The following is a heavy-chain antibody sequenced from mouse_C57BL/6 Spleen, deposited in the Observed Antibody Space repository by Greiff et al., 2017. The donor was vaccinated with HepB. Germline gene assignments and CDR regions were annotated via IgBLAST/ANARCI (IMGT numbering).Heavy chain of an antibody. CDR3: AHITTVASDY. D-gene: IGHD1-1*01. V-gene: IGHV1-81*01. Sequence: LQESGAELARPGASVKLSCKASGYTFTSYGISWVKQRTGQGLEWIGEIYPRSGNTYYNEKFKGKATLTADKSSSTAYMELRSMTSEDSAVYFWAHITTVASDYWGQGTTLTVSS. CDR2: IYPRSGNT. CDR1: GYTFTSYG. J-gene: IGHJ2*01.